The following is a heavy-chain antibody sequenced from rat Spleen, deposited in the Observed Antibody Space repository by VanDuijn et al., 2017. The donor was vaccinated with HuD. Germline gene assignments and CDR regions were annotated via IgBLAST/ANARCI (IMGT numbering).Heavy chain of an antibody. D-gene: IGHD1-6*01. CDR2: ISTGGGNT. CDR1: GVTFSDYA. J-gene: IGHJ2*01. Sequence: EVQLVESGGGLVQPGNSLKLSCEASGVTFSDYAMAWVRQAPKKGLEWVASISTGGGNTYYRDSVKGRFTISRDHAKSILYLQMDSLRSEDTATYYCAREADKPFHYFDYWGQGVMVTVSS. CDR3: AREADKPFHYFDY. V-gene: IGHV5S23*01.